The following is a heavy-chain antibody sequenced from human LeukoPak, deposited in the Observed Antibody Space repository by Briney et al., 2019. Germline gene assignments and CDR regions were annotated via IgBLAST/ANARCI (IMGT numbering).Heavy chain of an antibody. V-gene: IGHV3-33*01. CDR2: IWSDGSYK. CDR3: ARDFSLQLFDY. Sequence: PGGSLRLSCAASGFTFSSYGFHWVRQAPGKGLEWVAVIWSDGSYKYYADSVKGRFTISRDDSENTLYLQMNSLRAEDTAVYYCARDFSLQLFDYWGQGTLVTVFS. J-gene: IGHJ4*02. D-gene: IGHD5-24*01. CDR1: GFTFSSYG.